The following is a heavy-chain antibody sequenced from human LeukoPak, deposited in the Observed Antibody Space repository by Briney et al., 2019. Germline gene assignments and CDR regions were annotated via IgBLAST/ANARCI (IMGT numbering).Heavy chain of an antibody. CDR1: GFTFNIYW. CDR2: INQDGSEK. D-gene: IGHD1-26*01. V-gene: IGHV3-7*05. CDR3: ARDLVGATAS. J-gene: IGHJ5*02. Sequence: PGGSLRLSCAASGFTFNIYWMSWVRQAPGKGPEWVANINQDGSEKYYVDSVKGRFTISRDNAKNSLYLQMNSLRDEDTAVYYCARDLVGATASWGQGTLVTVSS.